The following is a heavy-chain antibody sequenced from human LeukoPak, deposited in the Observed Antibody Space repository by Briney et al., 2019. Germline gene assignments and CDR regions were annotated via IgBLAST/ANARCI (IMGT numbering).Heavy chain of an antibody. Sequence: ESGPTLVKPTQTLTLTCTFSGFSLSTSAVGVGVGWIRQPPGKAMEWLVLIYWNDDVRYSPSLKSRLTITKDTSKNQVVVTMTNMDPVDTATYYCARRIRSGTYFDYWGQGTLVTVSS. CDR3: ARRIRSGTYFDY. CDR1: GFSLSTSAVGVG. CDR2: IYWNDDV. J-gene: IGHJ4*02. V-gene: IGHV2-5*01. D-gene: IGHD1-26*01.